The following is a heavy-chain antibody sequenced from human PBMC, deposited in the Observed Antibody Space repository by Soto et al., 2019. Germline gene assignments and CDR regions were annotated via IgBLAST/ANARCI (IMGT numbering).Heavy chain of an antibody. CDR1: GFTFSSYA. CDR2: ISGSGGST. Sequence: EVQLLESGGGLVQPGGSLRLSCAASGFTFSSYAMSWVRQAPGKGLEWVSAISGSGGSTYYADSVKGRFTISRDNSKNRVYLQMNSLSAEDTAGYYWAKEWQWLVLGGFVYWGPGTLVNVSS. V-gene: IGHV3-23*01. D-gene: IGHD6-19*01. CDR3: AKEWQWLVLGGFVY. J-gene: IGHJ4*02.